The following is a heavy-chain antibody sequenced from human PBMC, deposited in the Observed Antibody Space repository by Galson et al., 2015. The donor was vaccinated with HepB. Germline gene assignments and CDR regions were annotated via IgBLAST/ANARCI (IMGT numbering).Heavy chain of an antibody. D-gene: IGHD3-16*02. J-gene: IGHJ4*02. CDR2: INPSGGST. CDR3: ARAGGVIAPFDY. Sequence: SVKVSCKVSGYTFTSYYMHWVRQAPGQGLEWMGIINPSGGSTSYAQKFQGRVTMTRDTSTSTVYMELSSLRSEDTAVYYCARAGGVIAPFDYWGQGTLVTVSS. CDR1: GYTFTSYY. V-gene: IGHV1-46*03.